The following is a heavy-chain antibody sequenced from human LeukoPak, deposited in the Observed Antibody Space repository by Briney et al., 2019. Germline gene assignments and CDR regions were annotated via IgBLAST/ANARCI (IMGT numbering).Heavy chain of an antibody. Sequence: GGSLRLSCTASGFTFGDYAMSWFRQAPGKGLEWVGFIRSKAYGGTTEYAASVKGRFTISRDDSKSIAYLQMNSLKTEDTAVYYCTRVAIYGDYVSLYYFDYWGQGTLVTVSS. CDR2: IRSKAYGGTT. CDR3: TRVAIYGDYVSLYYFDY. CDR1: GFTFGDYA. D-gene: IGHD4-17*01. J-gene: IGHJ4*02. V-gene: IGHV3-49*03.